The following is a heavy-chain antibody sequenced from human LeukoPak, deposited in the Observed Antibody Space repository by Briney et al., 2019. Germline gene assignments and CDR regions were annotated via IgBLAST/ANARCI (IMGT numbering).Heavy chain of an antibody. V-gene: IGHV3-72*01. D-gene: IGHD3-22*01. CDR1: GFTFSDHY. Sequence: GGSLRLSCAASGFTFSDHYMDWVRQAPGKGLEWVGRTRNKANSYTTEYAASVKGRFTISRDDSKNSLYVQMNSLKTEDTAVYYCARGGTHYYDSSDFDYWGQGTLVTVSS. CDR3: ARGGTHYYDSSDFDY. J-gene: IGHJ4*02. CDR2: TRNKANSYTT.